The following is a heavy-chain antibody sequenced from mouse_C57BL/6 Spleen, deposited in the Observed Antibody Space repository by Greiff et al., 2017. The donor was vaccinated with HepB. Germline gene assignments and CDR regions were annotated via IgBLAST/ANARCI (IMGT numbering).Heavy chain of an antibody. Sequence: QVHVKQSGAELVRPGASVTLSCKASGYTFTDYEMHWVKQTPVHGLEWIGAIDPETGGTAYNQKFKGKAILTADKSSSTAYMELRSLTSEDSAVYYCTRYGAMDYWGQGTSVTVSS. CDR3: TRYGAMDY. CDR2: IDPETGGT. J-gene: IGHJ4*01. D-gene: IGHD1-1*01. CDR1: GYTFTDYE. V-gene: IGHV1-15*01.